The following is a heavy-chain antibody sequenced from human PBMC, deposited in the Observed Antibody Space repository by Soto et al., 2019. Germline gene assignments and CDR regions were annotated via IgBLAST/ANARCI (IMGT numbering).Heavy chain of an antibody. CDR2: IYHSGST. CDR1: GGSISSGGYS. CDR3: ARSTRTVTTFDY. D-gene: IGHD4-17*01. Sequence: SETLSLTCAVSGGSISSGGYSWSWIRQPPGKGLEWIGYIYHSGSTYYNPSLKSRVTISVDRSKNQFSLRLSSVTAADTAVHYCARSTRTVTTFDYWGQGTLVT. V-gene: IGHV4-30-2*01. J-gene: IGHJ4*02.